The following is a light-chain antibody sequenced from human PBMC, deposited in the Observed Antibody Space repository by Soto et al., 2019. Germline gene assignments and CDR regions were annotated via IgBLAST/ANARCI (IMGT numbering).Light chain of an antibody. CDR1: SSDIGSYDH. CDR2: AVS. V-gene: IGLV2-14*03. Sequence: QSVLTQPASVSGSPGQSITTSCSGTSSDIGSYDHVAWYRQFPGKSPKLIIYAVSDRPSGVSDRFSGSKSGISASLTISGLQTEDEADYYCISYTDRQSYLFGTGTKVTVL. CDR3: ISYTDRQSYL. J-gene: IGLJ1*01.